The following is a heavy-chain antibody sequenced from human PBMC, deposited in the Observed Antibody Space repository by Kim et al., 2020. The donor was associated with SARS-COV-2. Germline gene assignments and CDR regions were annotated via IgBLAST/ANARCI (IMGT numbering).Heavy chain of an antibody. Sequence: ASVKVSCKASGYTFTGYYMHWVRQAPGQGLEWMGWINPNSGGTNYAQKFQGWVTMTRDTSISTAYMELSRLRSDDTAVYYCARAGDGDRDLWFGVLRQRYGMDVWGQGTTVTVSS. CDR2: INPNSGGT. CDR3: ARAGDGDRDLWFGVLRQRYGMDV. V-gene: IGHV1-2*04. J-gene: IGHJ6*02. D-gene: IGHD3-10*01. CDR1: GYTFTGYY.